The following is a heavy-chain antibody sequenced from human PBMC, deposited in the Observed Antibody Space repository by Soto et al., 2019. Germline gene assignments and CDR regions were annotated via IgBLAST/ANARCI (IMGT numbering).Heavy chain of an antibody. D-gene: IGHD3-3*01. CDR3: ARDRPTIFGVVPLYYYGMDV. J-gene: IGHJ6*02. CDR2: IYHSGST. Sequence: SETLSLTCAVSGGSISSSNWWSWVRQPPGKGLEWIGEIYHSGSTNYNPSLKSRVTISVDKSKNQFSLKLSSVTASDTAVYYCARDRPTIFGVVPLYYYGMDVWGQGTTVTVSS. CDR1: GGSISSSNW. V-gene: IGHV4-4*02.